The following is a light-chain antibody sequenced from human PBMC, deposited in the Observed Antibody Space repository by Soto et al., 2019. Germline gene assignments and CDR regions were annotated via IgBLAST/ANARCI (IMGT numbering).Light chain of an antibody. J-gene: IGKJ1*01. V-gene: IGKV1-5*03. CDR2: KAS. Sequence: DFQMAQSPSTLSASVGDRVTITCRASQSISSWLAWYQQKPGKAPKLLIYKASNLQSGVPSRFSGSGSRTEFTLTIRSLQPDDFATYYCQQYTLSWTFGQATKVEIK. CDR1: QSISSW. CDR3: QQYTLSWT.